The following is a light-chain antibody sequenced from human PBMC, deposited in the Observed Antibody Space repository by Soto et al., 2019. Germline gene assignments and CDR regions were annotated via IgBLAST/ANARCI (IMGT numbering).Light chain of an antibody. J-gene: IGKJ1*01. CDR2: DAS. V-gene: IGKV1-5*01. CDR3: QQYNSYSRT. CDR1: QSIGSW. Sequence: DIQMTQSPSTLPASVGDRVTITCRASQSIGSWLAWYQQRPGKAPKLLIYDASSLESGVPSRFSGSESGTEFTLTISNLQPDDFTTYYCQQYNSYSRTFGQGTKVDIK.